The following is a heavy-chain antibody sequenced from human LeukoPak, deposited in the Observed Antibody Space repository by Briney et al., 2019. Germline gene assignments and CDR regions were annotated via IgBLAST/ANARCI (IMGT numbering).Heavy chain of an antibody. D-gene: IGHD2-2*02. CDR3: AALPAAIDY. CDR1: VFTFSSYA. J-gene: IGHJ4*02. CDR2: ISGSGGST. Sequence: GGSLRLSCAASVFTFSSYAMSWVRHAPGKGMEWVSAISGSGGSTYYADSVKGRFTISRDNSKNTLYLQMDSLRAEDTAVYYCAALPAAIDYWGQGTLVTVSS. V-gene: IGHV3-23*01.